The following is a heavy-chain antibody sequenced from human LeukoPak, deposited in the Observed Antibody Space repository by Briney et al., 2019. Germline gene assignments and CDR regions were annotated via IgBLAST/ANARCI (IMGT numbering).Heavy chain of an antibody. V-gene: IGHV4-39*07. CDR3: ARDPTYYYDSSGYVSQDY. D-gene: IGHD3-22*01. CDR1: GGSISSSSYY. Sequence: SETLSLTCTVSGGSISSSSYYWGWIRQPPGKGLEWIGSIYYSGSTCYNPSLKSRVTISVDTSKNQFSLKLSSVTAADTAVYYCARDPTYYYDSSGYVSQDYWGQGTLVTVSS. J-gene: IGHJ4*02. CDR2: IYYSGST.